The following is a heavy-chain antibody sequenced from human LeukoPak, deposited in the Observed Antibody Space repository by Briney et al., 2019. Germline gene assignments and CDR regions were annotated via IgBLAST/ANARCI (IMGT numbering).Heavy chain of an antibody. CDR2: ISYDGSNK. V-gene: IGHV3-30-3*01. Sequence: GGSLRLSCAASGFTFSSYAMHWVRQAPGKGLEWVAVISYDGSNKYYADSVKGRFTISRDNSKNTLYLQMNSLRAEDTAVYYCARDIVVVPAAQNWGAFDIWGQGTMVTVSS. CDR3: ARDIVVVPAAQNWGAFDI. D-gene: IGHD2-2*01. CDR1: GFTFSSYA. J-gene: IGHJ3*02.